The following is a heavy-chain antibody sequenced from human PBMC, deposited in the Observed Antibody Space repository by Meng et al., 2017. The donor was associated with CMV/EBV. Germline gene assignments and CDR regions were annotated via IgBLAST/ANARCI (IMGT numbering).Heavy chain of an antibody. D-gene: IGHD2-2*02. CDR3: AHSPTTLTSCYTCYIDY. Sequence: SGPTLVNPTQTLTLTCTFSRFSLTTSGGSVGWIRQAPGKALEWLALIYWNDNKRYSPSLKSRVTITKDTSKNQVVLTMTNMDPVDTATHYCAHSPTTLTSCYTCYIDYWGQGMLVTVSS. J-gene: IGHJ4*02. V-gene: IGHV2-5*01. CDR2: IYWNDNK. CDR1: RFSLTTSGGS.